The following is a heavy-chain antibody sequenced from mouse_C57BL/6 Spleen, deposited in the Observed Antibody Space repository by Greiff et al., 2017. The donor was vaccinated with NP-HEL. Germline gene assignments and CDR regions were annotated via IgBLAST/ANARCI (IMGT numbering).Heavy chain of an antibody. CDR3: ATKDGYYLFDD. CDR2: IYPGDGST. Sequence: VHLVQSGPELVKPGASVKLSCKASGYTFTSYDINWVKQRPGQGLEWIGWIYPGDGSTNYNEKFKGKATLTADTSSSTAYMELRSLTSEDSAVYCCATKDGYYLFDDWGQGTTLTVSS. J-gene: IGHJ2*01. V-gene: IGHV1-85*01. CDR1: GYTFTSYD. D-gene: IGHD2-3*01.